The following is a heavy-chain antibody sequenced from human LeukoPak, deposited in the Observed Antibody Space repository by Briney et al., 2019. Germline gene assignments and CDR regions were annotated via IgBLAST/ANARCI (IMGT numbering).Heavy chain of an antibody. V-gene: IGHV4-39*01. CDR3: ARLMPGYCSGGSCYDFDY. Sequence: SETLSLTCTVSGGSISSSSYYWGWIRQPPGKGLEWIGSIYYSGSTYYNPSLKSRVTISVDTSKNQFSLKLSSVIAADTAVYYCARLMPGYCSGGSCYDFDYWGQGTLVTVSS. CDR1: GGSISSSSYY. J-gene: IGHJ4*02. D-gene: IGHD2-15*01. CDR2: IYYSGST.